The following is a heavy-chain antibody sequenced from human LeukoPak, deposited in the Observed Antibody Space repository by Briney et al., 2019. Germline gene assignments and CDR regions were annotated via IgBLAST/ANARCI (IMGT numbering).Heavy chain of an antibody. D-gene: IGHD5-24*01. CDR3: ATGRDGYNYFDY. CDR2: MNPDSGDT. J-gene: IGHJ4*02. V-gene: IGHV1-8*01. Sequence: ASVKVSCKASGCTFTTYDMTWVRQATGQGLEWMGWMNPDSGDTGYVQKFQGRVTMTRDTSTSTAYMELSSLRSEDTAVYYCATGRDGYNYFDYWGQGTLVTVSS. CDR1: GCTFTTYD.